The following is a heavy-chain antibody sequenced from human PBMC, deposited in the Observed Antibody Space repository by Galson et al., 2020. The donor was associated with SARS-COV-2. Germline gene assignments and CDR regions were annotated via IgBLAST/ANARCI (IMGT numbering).Heavy chain of an antibody. CDR3: AKCKGDHYDSSGILPGGY. J-gene: IGHJ4*02. V-gene: IGHV3-23*01. CDR1: GFTFSSYA. Sequence: GGSLRLSCAASGFTFSSYAMSWVRQAPGKGLEWVSAISGSGGSTYYADSVKGRFTISRDNSKNTLYLQMNSLRAEDTAVYYCAKCKGDHYDSSGILPGGYWGQGTLVTVSS. CDR2: ISGSGGST. D-gene: IGHD3-22*01.